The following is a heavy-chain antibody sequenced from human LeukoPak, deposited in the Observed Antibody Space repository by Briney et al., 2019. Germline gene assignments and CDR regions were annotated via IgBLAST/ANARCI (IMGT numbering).Heavy chain of an antibody. CDR1: GFAFSSYE. V-gene: IGHV3-48*03. Sequence: GGSLRLSCAASGFAFSSYEMSWVRQAPGKGLEWVPYISSGSTIYDADSVKGRFTISRDNAKNSLYLQMNSLRAEDTAVYYRARESIAVAGAPFDYWGQGTLVTVSS. CDR2: ISSGSTI. D-gene: IGHD6-19*01. J-gene: IGHJ4*02. CDR3: ARESIAVAGAPFDY.